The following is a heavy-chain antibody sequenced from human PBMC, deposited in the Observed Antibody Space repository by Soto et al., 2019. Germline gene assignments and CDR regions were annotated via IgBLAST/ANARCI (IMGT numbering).Heavy chain of an antibody. CDR1: GLTFSSYA. CDR3: AKDVQKRSAATFDL. Sequence: EVQLLESGGGLVQPGGSPRLSCAASGLTFSSYAMNWVRQAPGKGLEWVSSITGSGDSTNYADSVKGRFTISRDNSKNTLYLQMNSLRADDTAVYYCAKDVQKRSAATFDLWGQGTMVTVSS. CDR2: ITGSGDST. J-gene: IGHJ3*01. V-gene: IGHV3-23*01.